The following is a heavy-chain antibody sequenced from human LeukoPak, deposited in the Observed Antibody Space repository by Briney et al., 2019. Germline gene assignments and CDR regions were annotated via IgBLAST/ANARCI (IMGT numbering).Heavy chain of an antibody. CDR1: GYTFTSYG. V-gene: IGHV1-18*04. J-gene: IGHJ4*02. CDR2: ISAYNGNT. Sequence: ASVKVSCKASGYTFTSYGISWVRQAPGQGLEWMGWISAYNGNTNYAQKLQGRVTMTTDTSTSTAYMELRSLRSDDTAVYHCARARWSVRGVPYYSDYWGQGTLVTVSS. CDR3: ARARWSVRGVPYYSDY. D-gene: IGHD3-10*01.